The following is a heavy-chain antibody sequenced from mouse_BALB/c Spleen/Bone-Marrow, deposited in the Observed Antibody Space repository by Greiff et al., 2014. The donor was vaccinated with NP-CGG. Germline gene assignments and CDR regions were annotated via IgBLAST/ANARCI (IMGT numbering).Heavy chain of an antibody. CDR3: TGHGGYYPYYYAMDY. D-gene: IGHD2-3*01. V-gene: IGHV5-12-1*01. CDR1: GFAFSSYD. CDR2: ISHGGGTT. Sequence: VQLQQSGGGLVKPGGSLKLSCAASGFAFSSYDMSWVRQTPEKRLEWVAYISHGGGTTYHSDTVKGRFTISRDNAKNTLYLQMSSLKSEDTAIYYCTGHGGYYPYYYAMDYWGQGTSVTVSS. J-gene: IGHJ4*01.